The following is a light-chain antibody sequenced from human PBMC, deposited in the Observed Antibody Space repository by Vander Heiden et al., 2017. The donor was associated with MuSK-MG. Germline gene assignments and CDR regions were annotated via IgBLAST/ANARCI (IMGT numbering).Light chain of an antibody. Sequence: QSSLTQPPSPPGTPGQSVTIPSSGSSSNIGSNNVNWYQHLPGTAPKLLIYNNNQRPSGVPDRFSGSKSGTSASLAISGLQSEDEADYYCAAWDDSLNAVVFGGGTKLTVL. CDR3: AAWDDSLNAVV. CDR1: SSNIGSNN. CDR2: NNN. J-gene: IGLJ2*01. V-gene: IGLV1-44*01.